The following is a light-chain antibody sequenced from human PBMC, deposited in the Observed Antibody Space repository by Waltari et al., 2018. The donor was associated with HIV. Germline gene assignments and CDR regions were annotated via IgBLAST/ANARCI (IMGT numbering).Light chain of an antibody. CDR1: STDVGGYDY. Sequence: QSALTQPHSVSGSPGQSVTISCTGTSTDVGGYDYVSWYQQFPGKAPKLIIYDVNKRPSGVPDRFSGSKSGNTASLIISGLRVDDEADYYCCSSGTYTSVVFGGGTRVTVL. J-gene: IGLJ2*01. CDR2: DVN. V-gene: IGLV2-11*01. CDR3: CSSGTYTSVV.